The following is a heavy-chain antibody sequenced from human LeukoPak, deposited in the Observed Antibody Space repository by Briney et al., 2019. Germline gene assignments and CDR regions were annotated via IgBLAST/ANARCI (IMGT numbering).Heavy chain of an antibody. CDR2: INPSGIT. CDR1: GGSLSGYY. CDR3: ARALSTVTTYFDS. D-gene: IGHD4-17*01. J-gene: IGHJ4*02. V-gene: IGHV4-34*01. Sequence: SETLSLTCAVYGGSLSGYYWSWIRQPPGKGLEWIGEINPSGITNYNPSLKSRVTISADTSKSQFSLEVRSVTAADTAMFYCARALSTVTTYFDSWGQGALVAVSP.